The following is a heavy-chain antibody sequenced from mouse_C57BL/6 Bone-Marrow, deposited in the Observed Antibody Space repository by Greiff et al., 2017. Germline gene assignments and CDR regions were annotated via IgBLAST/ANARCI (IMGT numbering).Heavy chain of an antibody. V-gene: IGHV1-55*01. CDR3: ARSGPLGRSFDY. Sequence: QVQLQQPGAELVKPGASVKMSCKASGYTFTSYWITWVKQRPGQGLEWIGDIYPTSGRTNYKEKFKSKAILTVDTSSNTAYMQLSSLTSEDSAVFYCARSGPLGRSFDYWGRGTTLTVSS. CDR2: IYPTSGRT. J-gene: IGHJ2*01. D-gene: IGHD4-1*01. CDR1: GYTFTSYW.